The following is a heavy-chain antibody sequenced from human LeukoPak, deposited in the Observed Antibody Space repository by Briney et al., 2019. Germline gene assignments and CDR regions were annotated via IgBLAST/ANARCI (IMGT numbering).Heavy chain of an antibody. D-gene: IGHD3-3*01. Sequence: SETLSLTCAVYGGSFSGYYWSWIRQPPGKGLEWIGEINHSGSTNYNPPLKSRVTISVDTSKNQFSLKLSSVTAADTAVYYCARSYYDFWSGYYTLYFDYWGQGTLVTVSS. CDR2: INHSGST. J-gene: IGHJ4*02. CDR1: GGSFSGYY. V-gene: IGHV4-34*01. CDR3: ARSYYDFWSGYYTLYFDY.